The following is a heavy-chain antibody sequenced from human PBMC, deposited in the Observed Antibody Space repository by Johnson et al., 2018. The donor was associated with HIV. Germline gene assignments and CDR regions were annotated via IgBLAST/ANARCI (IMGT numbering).Heavy chain of an antibody. D-gene: IGHD6-19*01. CDR2: LSGSGANT. CDR1: EFTFSAFG. Sequence: VQLVESGGGVVQPGTSLRLSCAASEFTFSAFGMHWVRQAPGKGLEWVSSLSGSGANTYSADFVKGRFTISRDNSNNTLYLQMNSLRAEDTAVFYCARGQHSSGWCDVFDIWGQGTVVNVSS. J-gene: IGHJ3*02. CDR3: ARGQHSSGWCDVFDI. V-gene: IGHV3-23*04.